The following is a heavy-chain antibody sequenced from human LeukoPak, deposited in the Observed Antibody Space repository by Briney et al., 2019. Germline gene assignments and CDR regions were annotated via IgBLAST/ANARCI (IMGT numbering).Heavy chain of an antibody. CDR1: GYTFTGYY. D-gene: IGHD3-22*01. Sequence: GASVKVSCMASGYTFTGYYMHWVRQAPGQGLEWMGWINPNSGGTNYAQKFQGRVTMTRDTSISTAYMELSRLRSDDTAVYYCARVDYYDSIPDYWGQGTLVTVSS. CDR2: INPNSGGT. J-gene: IGHJ4*02. CDR3: ARVDYYDSIPDY. V-gene: IGHV1-2*02.